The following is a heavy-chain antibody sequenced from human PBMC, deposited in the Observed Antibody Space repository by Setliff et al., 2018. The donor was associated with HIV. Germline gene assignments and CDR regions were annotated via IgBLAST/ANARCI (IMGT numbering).Heavy chain of an antibody. CDR1: GGSISLHY. V-gene: IGHV4-59*11. D-gene: IGHD5-12*01. CDR3: AKSSPSIGYISDH. CDR2: ISPTGNT. J-gene: IGHJ4*02. Sequence: SETLSLTCTISGGSISLHYWSWIRQPPGKGLEWIGYISPTGNTNYNPSLKSRVTISTDTSKNQFSLNVRSVTAADTAVYFCAKSSPSIGYISDHWGQGTLVTVSS.